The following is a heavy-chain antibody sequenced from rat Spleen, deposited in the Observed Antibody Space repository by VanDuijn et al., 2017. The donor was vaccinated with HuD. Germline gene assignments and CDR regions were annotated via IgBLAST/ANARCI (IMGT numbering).Heavy chain of an antibody. V-gene: IGHV5-20*01. CDR2: ISYDGSST. J-gene: IGHJ1*01. D-gene: IGHD1-12*02. Sequence: EVQLVESGGGLVQPGRSMKLSCAASGFTFSNFDMAWVRQAPTKGLVWVASISYDGSSTYYRDSVRGRFTISRDNSKSTLYLQMDSLRSEDTATYYCTTDYDGTYYYGWYFDFWGPGTMVTVSS. CDR3: TTDYDGTYYYGWYFDF. CDR1: GFTFSNFD.